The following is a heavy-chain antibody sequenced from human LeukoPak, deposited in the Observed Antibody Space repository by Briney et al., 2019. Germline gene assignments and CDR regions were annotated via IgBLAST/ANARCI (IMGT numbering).Heavy chain of an antibody. V-gene: IGHV3-23*01. J-gene: IGHJ6*03. D-gene: IGHD1-26*01. CDR2: ISGSGSNT. Sequence: SGGSLRLSCAASGFIFSNYAMRWVRQAPGQGLEWVSGISGSGSNTYYGDSVKGRFTISRDSSKNTLYLQMNSLRAEDTAVYYCAKCGSGSTVYVDVWGKGTTVTVSS. CDR3: AKCGSGSTVYVDV. CDR1: GFIFSNYA.